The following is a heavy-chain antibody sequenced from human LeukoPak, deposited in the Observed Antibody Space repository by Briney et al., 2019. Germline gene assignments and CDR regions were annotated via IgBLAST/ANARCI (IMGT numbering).Heavy chain of an antibody. D-gene: IGHD6-13*01. CDR1: GYMFNSYG. V-gene: IGHV1-46*02. Sequence: ASVKVSCKASGYMFNSYGISWVRQAPGQGLEWMGIINPSGGSTSYAQKFQGRVTMTRDTSTSTVYMELSSLRSEDTAVYYCARRGIAAEKLDYWGQGTLVTVSS. CDR2: INPSGGST. CDR3: ARRGIAAEKLDY. J-gene: IGHJ4*02.